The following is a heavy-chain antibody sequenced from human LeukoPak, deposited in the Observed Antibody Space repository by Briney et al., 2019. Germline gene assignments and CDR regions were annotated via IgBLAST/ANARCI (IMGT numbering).Heavy chain of an antibody. D-gene: IGHD6-13*01. Sequence: SQTLSLTCAISGDSVSSNSAAWNWIRQSPSRGLEWLGRTYYRSKWYNDYAVSVKSRITINPDTSKNQFSLQLNSVTPEDTAVYCCARDQSSDGSRRLFGSSWSTFDYWGQGTLVTVSS. V-gene: IGHV6-1*01. CDR3: ARDQSSDGSRRLFGSSWSTFDY. J-gene: IGHJ4*02. CDR2: TYYRSKWYN. CDR1: GDSVSSNSAA.